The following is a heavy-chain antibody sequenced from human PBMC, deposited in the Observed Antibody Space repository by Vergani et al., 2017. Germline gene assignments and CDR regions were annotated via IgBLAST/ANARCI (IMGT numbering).Heavy chain of an antibody. CDR2: AYHRGKS. D-gene: IGHD5-18*01. Sequence: QVQLQESGPGLLKPSETLSLTCTVSGSSISSGYYWGWIRQPPGRGLEWIGSAYHRGKSYYNPSLKSRVIISIDTSKNQFSLNLRSVTAADAAVYYCARITWIQQWLHWCDPWGQGTLVTVSS. CDR1: GSSISSGYY. V-gene: IGHV4-38-2*02. J-gene: IGHJ5*02. CDR3: ARITWIQQWLHWCDP.